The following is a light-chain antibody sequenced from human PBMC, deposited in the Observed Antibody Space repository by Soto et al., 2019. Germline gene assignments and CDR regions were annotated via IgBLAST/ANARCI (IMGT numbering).Light chain of an antibody. CDR3: QQYDNLPLP. Sequence: IKVNHSPSTLSASVGDRVTITCRASQSISSWLAWDHQKPGKSPKLMIYDASSLESEDSSRFRGSGSGTEFTLTISSLQPEDFATYYCQQYDNLPLPSGQGARLEI. V-gene: IGKV1-5*01. CDR1: QSISSW. CDR2: DAS. J-gene: IGKJ5*01.